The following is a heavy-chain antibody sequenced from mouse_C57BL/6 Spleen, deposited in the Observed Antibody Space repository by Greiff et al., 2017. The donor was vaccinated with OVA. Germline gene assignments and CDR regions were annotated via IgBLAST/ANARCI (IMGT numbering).Heavy chain of an antibody. CDR2: IYPGDGDT. Sequence: VQLQQSGHELVKPGASVKISCKASGYAFSSSWMNWVKQRPGTGLEWIGRIYPGDGDTNSNGKFKGKATLTADKSSSTAYMQLSSLTSEDSAVYFCARSYDYDSYYFDYWGQGTTLTVSS. CDR1: GYAFSSSW. V-gene: IGHV1-82*01. J-gene: IGHJ2*01. D-gene: IGHD2-4*01. CDR3: ARSYDYDSYYFDY.